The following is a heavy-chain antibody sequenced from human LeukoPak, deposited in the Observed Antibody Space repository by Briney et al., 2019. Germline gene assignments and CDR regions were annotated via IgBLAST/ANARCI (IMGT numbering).Heavy chain of an antibody. D-gene: IGHD4-17*01. CDR2: ISGSGGST. CDR1: GISFSRDW. V-gene: IGHV3-23*01. CDR3: AKGSELLHFTVPPN. Sequence: WGAPRLSFAAPGISFSRDWMHPGRPPPRKGLEWVSAISGSGGSTYYADSVKGRFTISRDNSKNTLYLQMNSLRAEDTAVYYCAKGSELLHFTVPPNWGQGTLVTVSS. J-gene: IGHJ4*02.